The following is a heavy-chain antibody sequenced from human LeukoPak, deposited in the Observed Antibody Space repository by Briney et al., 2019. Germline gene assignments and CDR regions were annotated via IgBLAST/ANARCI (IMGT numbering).Heavy chain of an antibody. J-gene: IGHJ4*02. D-gene: IGHD2-2*01. Sequence: GASVKVSCKASGYTFTDYYIHWVRQAPGQGLEWMAWINPNNGSTYYAQNFHDRITLTRDTSISTAYMELSRLRSDDTAIYYCARANALYCSSTSCLFDYWGQGTLVSVSS. V-gene: IGHV1-2*02. CDR2: INPNNGST. CDR1: GYTFTDYY. CDR3: ARANALYCSSTSCLFDY.